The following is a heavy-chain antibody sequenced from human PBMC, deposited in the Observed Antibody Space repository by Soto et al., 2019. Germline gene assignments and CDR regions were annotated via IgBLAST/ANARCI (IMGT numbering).Heavy chain of an antibody. J-gene: IGHJ4*02. CDR3: ARCVYSGYDRLYFDY. V-gene: IGHV3-53*04. Sequence: EVQLVESGGGLVQPGGSLRLSCAASGFTVSSNYMSWVRQAPGKGLEWVSVIYSGGSTYYADSVKGRFPISRHNSKNTLYRQMNSLRAEDKAVYYCARCVYSGYDRLYFDYWGQGTLVTVST. CDR2: IYSGGST. D-gene: IGHD5-12*01. CDR1: GFTVSSNY.